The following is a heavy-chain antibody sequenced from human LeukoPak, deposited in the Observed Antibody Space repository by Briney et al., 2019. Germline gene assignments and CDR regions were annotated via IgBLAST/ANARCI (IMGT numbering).Heavy chain of an antibody. Sequence: SETLSLTCAVYGGSFSGYYWSWIRQPPGKGLEWIGEINHSGSTNYNPSLKSRVTISVDTSKNQFSLKLSSVTAADTAVYYCARDRFHGRGWYDYWGQGTLVTVSS. D-gene: IGHD6-19*01. CDR3: ARDRFHGRGWYDY. J-gene: IGHJ4*02. CDR2: INHSGST. CDR1: GGSFSGYY. V-gene: IGHV4-34*01.